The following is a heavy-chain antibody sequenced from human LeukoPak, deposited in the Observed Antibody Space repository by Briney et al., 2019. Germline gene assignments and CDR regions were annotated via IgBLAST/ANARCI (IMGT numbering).Heavy chain of an antibody. D-gene: IGHD4-17*01. J-gene: IGHJ4*02. CDR2: IYSGGST. CDR3: ARVDYGAYGFDY. CDR1: GFTVSSNY. V-gene: IGHV3-66*01. Sequence: GGSLRLSCAASGFTVSSNYMSWVRQAPGKGLRWGSVIYSGGSTYYADSVKGRFTISRDNSKNTLYLQMNSLRAEDTAVYYCARVDYGAYGFDYWGQGTLVTVSS.